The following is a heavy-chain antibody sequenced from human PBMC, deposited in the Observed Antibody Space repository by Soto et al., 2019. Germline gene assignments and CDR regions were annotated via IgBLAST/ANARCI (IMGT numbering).Heavy chain of an antibody. V-gene: IGHV3-53*01. D-gene: IGHD3-9*01. Sequence: VSLRLSCAASVFTVSSNYMSWVRQAPGKGLEWVSVIYSGGSTYYADSVKGRFTISRDNSKNTLYLQMNSLRAEDTAVYYCSGEYYDILTGYFIPFDYWGQGTLVTVSS. J-gene: IGHJ4*02. CDR2: IYSGGST. CDR1: VFTVSSNY. CDR3: SGEYYDILTGYFIPFDY.